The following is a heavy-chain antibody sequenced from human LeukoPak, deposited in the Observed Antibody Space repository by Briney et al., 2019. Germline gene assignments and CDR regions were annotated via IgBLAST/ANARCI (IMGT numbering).Heavy chain of an antibody. J-gene: IGHJ3*02. CDR1: GGSISSGGYY. CDR2: IYYSGST. Sequence: SETLSLTCTVSGGSISSGGYYWSWIRQHPGKGLEWIGYIYYSGSTYYNPSLKSRVTISVDTSKNQFSLKLSSVTAADTAVYYCARGSPDHRNNYDFWSGSSGAFDIWGQGTMVTVSS. D-gene: IGHD3-3*01. V-gene: IGHV4-31*03. CDR3: ARGSPDHRNNYDFWSGSSGAFDI.